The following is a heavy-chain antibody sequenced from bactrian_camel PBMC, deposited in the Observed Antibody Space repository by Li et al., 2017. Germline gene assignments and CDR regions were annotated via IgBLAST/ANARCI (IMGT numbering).Heavy chain of an antibody. Sequence: HVQLVESGGGSVQAGGSLRLSCAVSGYTFRRYCMSWFRQAPGKEREGVGVIDSDGSTSYADSVKGRFTISQDNAKNTLYLQMNSLKPEDTAICYCAAGLYQCSVVAGSDWDYWGRGTQVTVS. CDR2: IDSDGST. CDR3: AAGLYQCSVVAGSDWDY. J-gene: IGHJ4*01. D-gene: IGHD6*01. V-gene: IGHV3S26*01. CDR1: GYTFRRYC.